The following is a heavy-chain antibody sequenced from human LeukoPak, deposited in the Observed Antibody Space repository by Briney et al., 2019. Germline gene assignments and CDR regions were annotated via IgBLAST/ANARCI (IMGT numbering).Heavy chain of an antibody. CDR3: ARDSQWLRLMGIDY. Sequence: ASVKVSCTASGYTFTGYYMHWVRQAPGQGLEWMGWINPNSGGTNYAQKFQGRVTMTRDTSISTAYMELSRLRSDDTAVYYCARDSQWLRLMGIDYWGQGTLVTVSS. CDR1: GYTFTGYY. D-gene: IGHD5-12*01. J-gene: IGHJ4*02. V-gene: IGHV1-2*02. CDR2: INPNSGGT.